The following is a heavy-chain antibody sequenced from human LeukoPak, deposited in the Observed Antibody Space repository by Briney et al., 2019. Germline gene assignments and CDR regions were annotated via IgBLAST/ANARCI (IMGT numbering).Heavy chain of an antibody. CDR3: AGSLGYSSSWPIYYYYYYMDV. CDR1: GFTFSSYA. CDR2: ISGSGGST. D-gene: IGHD6-13*01. J-gene: IGHJ6*03. V-gene: IGHV3-23*01. Sequence: GGSLRLSCAASGFTFSSYAMSWVRQAPGKGLEWVSAISGSGGSTYYADSVKGRFTLSRDNSKNTLYLQMNSLRAEDTAVYYCAGSLGYSSSWPIYYYYYYMDVWGKGTTVTVSS.